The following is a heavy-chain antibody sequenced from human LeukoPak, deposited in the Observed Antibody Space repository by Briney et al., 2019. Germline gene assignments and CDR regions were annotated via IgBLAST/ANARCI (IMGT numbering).Heavy chain of an antibody. Sequence: PGGSLRLSCAASGFTVSSNYMSWVRQAPGKGLEWVSVIYSGGSIYYADSAKGRFTISRDNSKNTVYLQMNSLRAEDTAVYYCARATGASSCFSHWGQGTLVTVSS. CDR2: IYSGGSI. CDR3: ARATGASSCFSH. J-gene: IGHJ4*02. D-gene: IGHD6-13*01. CDR1: GFTVSSNY. V-gene: IGHV3-53*01.